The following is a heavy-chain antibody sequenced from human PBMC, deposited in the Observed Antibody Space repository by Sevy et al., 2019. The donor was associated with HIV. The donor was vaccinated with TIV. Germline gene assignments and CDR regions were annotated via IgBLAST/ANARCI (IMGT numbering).Heavy chain of an antibody. J-gene: IGHJ4*02. CDR1: GFTFSVYW. D-gene: IGHD5-18*01. CDR3: VREGVGGYSYSLDY. V-gene: IGHV3-7*01. Sequence: GGSLRLSCAASGFTFSVYWMNWVRQAPGKGLEWVATMKEDGGEKYYVDSVKGRFTISRDNAKNSLYLQMNSLRAEDTAVYYCVREGVGGYSYSLDYWGQGTLVTVSS. CDR2: MKEDGGEK.